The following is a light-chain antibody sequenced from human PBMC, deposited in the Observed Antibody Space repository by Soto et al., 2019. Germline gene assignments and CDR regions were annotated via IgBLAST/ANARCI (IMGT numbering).Light chain of an antibody. Sequence: LVLTQSPGSLTLSVGERATFSCRASQTISGNYLAWYKQKPGQAPRLLLFGASSRATGVPDRFSGSGSGTDFTLTLTRLEPEDSAVYYCQHYGNSLITFGQGTRLEIK. J-gene: IGKJ5*01. V-gene: IGKV3-20*01. CDR3: QHYGNSLIT. CDR1: QTISGNY. CDR2: GAS.